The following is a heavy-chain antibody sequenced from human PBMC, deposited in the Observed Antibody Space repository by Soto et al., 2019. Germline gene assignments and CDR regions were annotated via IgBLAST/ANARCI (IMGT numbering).Heavy chain of an antibody. CDR2: ISDHGHTK. Sequence: GGSLRLSCTASGLRFTSFAMHWVRQAPGKGLEWVAVISDHGHTKHYADSVQGRFTISRDNSVNTLYLQMNSLRAEDTAVYYCAREGPDDFWSRFDYWGQGP. CDR3: AREGPDDFWSRFDY. D-gene: IGHD3-3*01. CDR1: GLRFTSFA. V-gene: IGHV3-30-3*01. J-gene: IGHJ4*02.